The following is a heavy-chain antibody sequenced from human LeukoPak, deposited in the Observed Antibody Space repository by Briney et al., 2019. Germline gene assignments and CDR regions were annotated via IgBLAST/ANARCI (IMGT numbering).Heavy chain of an antibody. J-gene: IGHJ4*02. CDR3: ARDAGGGFDY. CDR2: IQENGRGK. V-gene: IGHV3-7*01. D-gene: IGHD2-8*02. Sequence: GGSLRLSCVASGFTFRRYWMVWVREAPGQGLEWVASIQENGRGKYYLDSVKGRFSISKDNAKSSVSLQMNSLGVGDMAVYYCARDAGGGFDYWGQGTRVTVSS. CDR1: GFTFRRYW.